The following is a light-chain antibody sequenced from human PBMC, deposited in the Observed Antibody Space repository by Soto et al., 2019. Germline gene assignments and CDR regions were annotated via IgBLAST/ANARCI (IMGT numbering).Light chain of an antibody. J-gene: IGKJ1*01. CDR1: QSISRR. CDR2: DVS. V-gene: IGKV1-5*01. CDR3: QQYNSYSWT. Sequence: DIQMTHYPSNPSSSFGDRVIITCRASQSISRRLAWYQQKPGKAPRLLIYDVSTLESGVPSRFSGSGSGTEGTLTISGLKHDDCATYYCQQYNSYSWTFGQGTKVDIK.